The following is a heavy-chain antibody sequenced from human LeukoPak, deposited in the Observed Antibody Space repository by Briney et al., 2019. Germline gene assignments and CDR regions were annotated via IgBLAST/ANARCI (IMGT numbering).Heavy chain of an antibody. Sequence: KPSETLCLTCTVSGGSISSHYWSWIRQPPGKGLEWVGYIYYSGNTNYNPSLKSPATISVDTSKKQYSLKLSSVTAADTAVYYCAGVYRGMATVDYYYYGMDVWGQGTTVTVSS. CDR3: AGVYRGMATVDYYYYGMDV. CDR1: GGSISSHY. J-gene: IGHJ6*02. D-gene: IGHD5-24*01. V-gene: IGHV4-59*11. CDR2: IYYSGNT.